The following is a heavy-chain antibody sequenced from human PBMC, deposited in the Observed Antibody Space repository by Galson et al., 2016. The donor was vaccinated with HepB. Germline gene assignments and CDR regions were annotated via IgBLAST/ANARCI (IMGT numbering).Heavy chain of an antibody. CDR1: GYTFINYG. J-gene: IGHJ4*02. Sequence: SVKVSCKASGYTFINYGISWVRQAPGQGLEWMGVINPSGGSTKDTQKFQGRVTMTRDTSTTTVYMELSSLRSEDTAVYFCARGGYYDSSGSLRYWGQGTLVTVSS. CDR3: ARGGYYDSSGSLRY. CDR2: INPSGGST. D-gene: IGHD3-22*01. V-gene: IGHV1-46*01.